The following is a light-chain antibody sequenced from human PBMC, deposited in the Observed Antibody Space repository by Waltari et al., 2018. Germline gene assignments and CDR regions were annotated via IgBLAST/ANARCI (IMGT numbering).Light chain of an antibody. CDR2: VNSDGSH. Sequence: QLVLTQSPSASASLGASVKLTCTLASGPSNNIVALLQRRPEKGPRYLMKVNSDGSHTKGDDIPDRFSGSSSGPERYLTISSLQSEDEADYYCQTGGYGTWVFGGGTKLTVV. CDR1: SGPSNNI. CDR3: QTGGYGTWV. J-gene: IGLJ3*02. V-gene: IGLV4-69*01.